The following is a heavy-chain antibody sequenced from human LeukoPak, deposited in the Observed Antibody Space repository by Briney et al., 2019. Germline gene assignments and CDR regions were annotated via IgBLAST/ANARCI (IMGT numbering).Heavy chain of an antibody. D-gene: IGHD6-13*01. CDR1: GFTFSSYA. Sequence: PGTSLRLSCAASGFTFSSYAIHWVRQAPGKGLEWVAVISFDGTDAFYADSVKGRFTISRDNSKNTLYLQMNSLRADDTAVYYCARDQYSSSWEFYYYYMDVWGKGTTVTVSS. V-gene: IGHV3-30*04. CDR2: ISFDGTDA. CDR3: ARDQYSSSWEFYYYYMDV. J-gene: IGHJ6*03.